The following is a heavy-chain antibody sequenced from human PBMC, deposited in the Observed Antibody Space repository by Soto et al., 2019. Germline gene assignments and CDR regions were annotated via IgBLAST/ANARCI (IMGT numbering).Heavy chain of an antibody. D-gene: IGHD6-19*01. CDR1: GFTVSSNY. J-gene: IGHJ4*02. Sequence: EVQLVESGGGLIQPGGSLRLSCAASGFTVSSNYMSWVCQAPGKGLEWVSVIYSGGSTYYADSVKGRFTISRDNSKNTLYLQMNRLRAEDTAVYYCARVSAVAGTDYWGQGTLVTVSS. CDR3: ARVSAVAGTDY. CDR2: IYSGGST. V-gene: IGHV3-53*01.